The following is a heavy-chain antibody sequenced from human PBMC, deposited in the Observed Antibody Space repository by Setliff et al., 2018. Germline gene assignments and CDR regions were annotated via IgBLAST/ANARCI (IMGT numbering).Heavy chain of an antibody. V-gene: IGHV1-69*05. CDR2: IIPIFGTA. Sequence: SVKVSCKASGGTFSSYAISWVRQAPGQGLEWMGGIIPIFGTANYAQKFQGRVTMSTDTSTNTAYMELRSLRSDDTAVYYCARDRPSSSGWYTYYYYGMDVWGQGTTVTVSS. D-gene: IGHD6-19*01. CDR1: GGTFSSYA. J-gene: IGHJ6*02. CDR3: ARDRPSSSGWYTYYYYGMDV.